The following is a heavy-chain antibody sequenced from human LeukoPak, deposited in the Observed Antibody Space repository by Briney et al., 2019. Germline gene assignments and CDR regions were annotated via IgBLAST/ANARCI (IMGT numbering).Heavy chain of an antibody. D-gene: IGHD1-26*01. CDR2: ISYHGSNK. CDR1: GFAFGIYA. Sequence: GGSLRLSCAASGFAFGIYAMHWVRQAPGKGLEWVAAISYHGSNKYHADSVKGRFAISRDNSKNILYLQMNSLRVEDTAVYYCARTGESGGYFYHGMDVWGQGTPVTVSS. J-gene: IGHJ6*02. CDR3: ARTGESGGYFYHGMDV. V-gene: IGHV3-30*09.